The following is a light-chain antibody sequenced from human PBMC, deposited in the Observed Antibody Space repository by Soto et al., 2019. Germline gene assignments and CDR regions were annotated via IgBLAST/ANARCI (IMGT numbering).Light chain of an antibody. CDR3: AAWDDSLDAWV. J-gene: IGLJ3*02. CDR2: RDN. Sequence: QSVLTQPPSASGTPGQSVTISCSGCNSNIGSTSVNWYQQVPGTAPKLLIYRDNQRPSGVPDRFSGSKSGTAASLAISGLQSEDEAEYFCAAWDDSLDAWVFGGGTKLTVL. CDR1: NSNIGSTS. V-gene: IGLV1-44*01.